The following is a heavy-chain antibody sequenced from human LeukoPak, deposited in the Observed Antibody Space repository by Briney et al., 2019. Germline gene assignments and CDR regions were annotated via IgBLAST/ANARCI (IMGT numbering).Heavy chain of an antibody. V-gene: IGHV3-21*01. CDR1: GFTFSSYS. CDR3: ARVLMPRDSSGYSYPGGFDY. J-gene: IGHJ4*02. CDR2: INSSSSYI. D-gene: IGHD3-22*01. Sequence: GGSLRLSCAASGFTFSSYSMNWVRQAPGKGLEWVSSINSSSSYIYYADSMEGRFTISRDNAKNSLYLQMNSLRAEDTAVYYCARVLMPRDSSGYSYPGGFDYWGQGTLVTVSS.